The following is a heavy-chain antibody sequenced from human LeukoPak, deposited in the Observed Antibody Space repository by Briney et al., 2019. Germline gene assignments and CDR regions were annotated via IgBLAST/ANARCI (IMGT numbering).Heavy chain of an antibody. J-gene: IGHJ1*01. V-gene: IGHV1-2*02. D-gene: IGHD3-9*01. Sequence: ASVKVSCKASGYTFTGYYMHWVRQAPGQGLEWMGWINPNSGGTNYAQKFQGRVTMTRDTSISTAYMELSRLRSDDTAVYYCAREELRYFDWPGDGLQHWGQGTLVTVSS. CDR3: AREELRYFDWPGDGLQH. CDR2: INPNSGGT. CDR1: GYTFTGYY.